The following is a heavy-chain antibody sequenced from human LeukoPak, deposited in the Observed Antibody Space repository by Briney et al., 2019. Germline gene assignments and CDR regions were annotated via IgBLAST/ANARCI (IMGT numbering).Heavy chain of an antibody. V-gene: IGHV4-31*03. CDR1: GGSISSGGYY. CDR3: ARGPDIWREAYYFDY. Sequence: SETLSLTCTVSGGSISSGGYYWSWIRRHPGKGLEWIGYIYYSGSTYYNPSLKSRVTISVDTSKNQFSLKLSSVTAADTAVYYCARGPDIWREAYYFDYWGQGTLVTVSS. J-gene: IGHJ4*02. D-gene: IGHD3/OR15-3a*01. CDR2: IYYSGST.